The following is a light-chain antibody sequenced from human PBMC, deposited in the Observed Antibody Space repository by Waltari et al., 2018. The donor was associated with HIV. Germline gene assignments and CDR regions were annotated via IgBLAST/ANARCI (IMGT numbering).Light chain of an antibody. CDR1: SNDVGNYKL. V-gene: IGLV2-23*02. Sequence: QSALTQPASVSGSPGQSITLSCTGTSNDVGNYKLVPCSQQHPGKAPQLIIYDVTERPSGVSNRFSASKSGNTASLTISGLQAEDEADYYCCSYAGTDAFWVFGGGTKVTVL. J-gene: IGLJ3*02. CDR3: CSYAGTDAFWV. CDR2: DVT.